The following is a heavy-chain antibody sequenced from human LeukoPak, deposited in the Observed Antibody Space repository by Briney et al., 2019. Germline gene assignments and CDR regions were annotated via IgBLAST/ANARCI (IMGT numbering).Heavy chain of an antibody. D-gene: IGHD2-21*02. CDR1: GYTFTSYA. Sequence: VASVKVSCKASGYTFTSYAMHWVRQAPGQRLEWMGWINAGNGNTKYSQKFQGRVTITRDTSASTAYMELSSLRSGDTAVYYCARSDVSNYYYGMNVWGQGTTVTVSS. J-gene: IGHJ6*02. CDR3: ARSDVSNYYYGMNV. CDR2: INAGNGNT. V-gene: IGHV1-3*01.